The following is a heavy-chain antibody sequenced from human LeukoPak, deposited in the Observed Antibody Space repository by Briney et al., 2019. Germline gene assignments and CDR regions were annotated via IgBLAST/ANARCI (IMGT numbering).Heavy chain of an antibody. V-gene: IGHV3-30*18. CDR1: GFTFRSYG. D-gene: IGHD3-10*01. Sequence: GGSLRLSCAASGFTFRSYGMHWVRQAPGKGLEWVAVISYDGSNKYYGDSVKGRFTISRDNSKNTLYLQMNSLRAEDTAVYYCAKGGNDYYYYGMDVWGQGTTVTVSS. J-gene: IGHJ6*02. CDR2: ISYDGSNK. CDR3: AKGGNDYYYYGMDV.